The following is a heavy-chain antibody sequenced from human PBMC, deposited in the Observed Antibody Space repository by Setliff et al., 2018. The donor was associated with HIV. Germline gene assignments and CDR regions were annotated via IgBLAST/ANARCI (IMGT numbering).Heavy chain of an antibody. D-gene: IGHD3-9*01. CDR3: ARGDQTGYYTTYYYYMDV. CDR2: LNSDGRST. CDR1: GFTFSSYA. V-gene: IGHV3-74*01. J-gene: IGHJ6*03. Sequence: GGSLRLSCAASGFTFSSYAITWVRQAPGKGLMWVSRLNSDGRSTTYADSVKGRFTISRNNARNTVFLQMNSLRAEDSAVYYCARGDQTGYYTTYYYYMDVWGLGTTVTVSS.